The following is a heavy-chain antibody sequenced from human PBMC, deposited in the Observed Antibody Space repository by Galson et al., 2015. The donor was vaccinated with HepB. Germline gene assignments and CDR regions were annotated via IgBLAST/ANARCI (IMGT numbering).Heavy chain of an antibody. CDR3: ARGGAVGGPKFNWFDP. V-gene: IGHV1-2*06. CDR1: RYTFTAYY. Sequence: SVKVSCKASRYTFTAYYIHWVRQAPGHGLEWMGRINPYSGGTNYAQKLQGRVTMTRDTSITTAYMELSRLRSDDTAVYYCARGGAVGGPKFNWFDPWGQGTLGTVSS. J-gene: IGHJ5*02. D-gene: IGHD2-15*01. CDR2: INPYSGGT.